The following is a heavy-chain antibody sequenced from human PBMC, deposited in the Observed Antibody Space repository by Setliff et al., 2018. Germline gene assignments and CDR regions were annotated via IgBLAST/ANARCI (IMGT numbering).Heavy chain of an antibody. Sequence: GGSLRLSCAASGFTFSSYTMNWVRQAPGKGLEWVSYISSSSSTTYYADSVKGRFTISRDNAKNSLYLQMNSLRAEDTAVYYCAREFPDYDILTGYYLGVFAFDIWGQGTMVTVSS. J-gene: IGHJ3*02. CDR1: GFTFSSYT. CDR3: AREFPDYDILTGYYLGVFAFDI. D-gene: IGHD3-9*01. CDR2: ISSSSSTT. V-gene: IGHV3-48*04.